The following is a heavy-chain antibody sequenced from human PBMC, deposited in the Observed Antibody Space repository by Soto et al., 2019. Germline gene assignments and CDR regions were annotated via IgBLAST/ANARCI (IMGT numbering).Heavy chain of an antibody. Sequence: QVQLQESASRVVRPSQTLSVTCSVSGGSVSSGGYSWSWIRQSPGKGLEWIGFISHSGSPDYNPSLKSPVTISGYKAKNQISLEFSSVTAADTAVYYCTRGVLAWGPGTLVTVSS. J-gene: IGHJ5*02. V-gene: IGHV4-30-2*06. CDR3: TRGVLA. D-gene: IGHD2-8*01. CDR1: GGSVSSGGYS. CDR2: ISHSGSP.